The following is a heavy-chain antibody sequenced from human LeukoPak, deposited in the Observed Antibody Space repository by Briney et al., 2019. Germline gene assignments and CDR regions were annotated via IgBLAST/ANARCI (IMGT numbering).Heavy chain of an antibody. CDR2: IYYSGST. V-gene: IGHV4-31*03. J-gene: IGHJ6*03. CDR1: GGSISSGGYY. Sequence: PSETLSLTCTVSGGSISSGGYYWSWIRQHPGKGLEWIGYIYYSGSTYYNPSLKSRVTISVDTSKNQFSLKLSSVTAADTAVYYCARETGGYYYDSSGRDYYYYMDVWGKGTTVTVSS. D-gene: IGHD3-22*01. CDR3: ARETGGYYYDSSGRDYYYYMDV.